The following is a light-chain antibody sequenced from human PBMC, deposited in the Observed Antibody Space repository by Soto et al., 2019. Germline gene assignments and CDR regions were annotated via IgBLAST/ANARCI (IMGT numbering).Light chain of an antibody. CDR1: QSIRNY. CDR2: AAS. CDR3: QQTDSTPQT. Sequence: DIQMTQSPSPLAGSVGDRVTISCRASQSIRNYVSWYQQKPGTAPKLLIRAASTLQSGVPSRFSGSGSGTDFTLTISSLQIEDFATYFCQQTDSTPQTFGQGTNVEI. V-gene: IGKV1-39*01. J-gene: IGKJ1*01.